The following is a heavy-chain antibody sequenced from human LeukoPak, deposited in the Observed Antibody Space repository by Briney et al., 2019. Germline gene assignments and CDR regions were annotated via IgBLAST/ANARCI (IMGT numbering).Heavy chain of an antibody. CDR3: VRSSGDN. CDR2: IKQDGSEK. CDR1: GFTFSRYW. J-gene: IGHJ4*02. Sequence: GGSLRLSCAASGFTFSRYWMSWVRQAPGKGLEWVANIKQDGSEKYYVDSVKGRFTISRDHAKNSLYLQMNSLRAEDTAVYYCVRSSGDNWGQGTLVTVSS. D-gene: IGHD6-19*01. V-gene: IGHV3-7*01.